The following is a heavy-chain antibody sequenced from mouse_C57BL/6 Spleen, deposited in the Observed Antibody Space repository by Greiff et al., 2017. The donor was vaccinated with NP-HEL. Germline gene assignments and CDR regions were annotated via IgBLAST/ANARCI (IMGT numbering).Heavy chain of an antibody. Sequence: VQLQQSGAELVRPGTSVKMSCKASGYTFTNYWIGWAKQRPGHGLEWIGDIYPGGGYTNYNEKFKGKATLTADKSSSTAYMQISSLTSEDSAICYSARRDYDEDYFDYWGQGTTLTVSS. V-gene: IGHV1-63*01. CDR2: IYPGGGYT. D-gene: IGHD2-4*01. CDR1: GYTFTNYW. J-gene: IGHJ2*01. CDR3: ARRDYDEDYFDY.